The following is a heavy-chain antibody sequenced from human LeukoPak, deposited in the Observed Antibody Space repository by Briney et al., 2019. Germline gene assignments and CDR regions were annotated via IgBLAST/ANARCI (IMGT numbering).Heavy chain of an antibody. CDR2: ISGSGGST. CDR1: GFTFSSYA. CDR3: AKGGAGYSSGWYYFDY. V-gene: IGHV3-23*01. J-gene: IGHJ4*02. Sequence: GGSLRLSCAASGFTFSSYAMSWVRQAPGKGLEWVSAISGSGGSTYYADSVKGRFTISRDNSKNTLYLQMNSLRAEDTAVYYYAKGGAGYSSGWYYFDYWGQGTLVTVSS. D-gene: IGHD6-19*01.